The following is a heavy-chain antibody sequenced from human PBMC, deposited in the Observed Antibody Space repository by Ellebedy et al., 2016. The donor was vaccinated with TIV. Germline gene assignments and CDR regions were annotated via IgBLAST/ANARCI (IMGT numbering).Heavy chain of an antibody. V-gene: IGHV3-66*04. CDR3: ARLESGRKLDY. J-gene: IGHJ4*02. D-gene: IGHD3-3*01. CDR2: IYPANRA. CDR1: GFIVGDTY. Sequence: GESLKISCAASGFIVGDTYMAWVRQVPGEGLEWVSVIYPANRAYYGDSVRDRFRVSRDNSQNTMDLEMNNLRVEDTALYYCARLESGRKLDYWGQGILVTVPS.